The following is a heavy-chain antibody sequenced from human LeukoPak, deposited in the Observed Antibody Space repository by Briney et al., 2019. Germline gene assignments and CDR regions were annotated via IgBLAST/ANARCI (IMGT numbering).Heavy chain of an antibody. V-gene: IGHV3-30*18. Sequence: GGSLRLSCAASGFTFSSYGMHWVRQAPGKGLEWVAVISYDGSNKYYADSVKGRFTISRDNSKNTQYLQMNSLRAEDTAVYYCAKTYYYGSGSYSPYYYYYYGMDVWGQGTTVTVSS. CDR3: AKTYYYGSGSYSPYYYYYYGMDV. CDR1: GFTFSSYG. J-gene: IGHJ6*02. CDR2: ISYDGSNK. D-gene: IGHD3-10*01.